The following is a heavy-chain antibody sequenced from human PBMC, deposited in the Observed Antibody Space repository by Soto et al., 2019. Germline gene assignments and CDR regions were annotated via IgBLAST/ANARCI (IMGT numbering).Heavy chain of an antibody. CDR1: GYTFTSYG. CDR2: ISAYNGNT. Sequence: ASVKVSCKASGYTFTSYGISWVRQAPGQGLEWMGWISAYNGNTNYAQKLQGRVTMTTDTPTSTAYMELRSLRSDDTAVYYCARDQFTSTYYYGSGATNYYYYGMDVWGQGTTVTVSS. CDR3: ARDQFTSTYYYGSGATNYYYYGMDV. J-gene: IGHJ6*02. D-gene: IGHD3-10*01. V-gene: IGHV1-18*01.